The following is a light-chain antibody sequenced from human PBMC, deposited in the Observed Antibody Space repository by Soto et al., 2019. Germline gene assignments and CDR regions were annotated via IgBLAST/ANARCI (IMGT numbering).Light chain of an antibody. V-gene: IGLV2-11*01. CDR3: CSYTSNTALV. CDR1: SSDVGGYNY. Sequence: QSVLTQPRSVSGSPGQSVTISCTGTSSDVGGYNYVSWYQQHPGKAPKLMIYDVSKRPSGVPDRFSGSKSGNTASLTISGLQAEDEADYYCCSYTSNTALVFGTGTKLTVL. CDR2: DVS. J-gene: IGLJ1*01.